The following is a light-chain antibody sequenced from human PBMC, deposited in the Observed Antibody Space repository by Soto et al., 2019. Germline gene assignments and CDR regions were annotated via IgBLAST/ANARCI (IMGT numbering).Light chain of an antibody. CDR2: GNN. V-gene: IGLV1-44*01. Sequence: QSVLTQPPSASGTPGQRVTISCSGSSSKIGSNTVNWYQQLPGTAPKLLIFGNNQRPSGVPDRFSGSKSGTSASLAISGLQSEDEADYYCAAWDDSLNGWVFGGGTKLTGL. J-gene: IGLJ3*02. CDR3: AAWDDSLNGWV. CDR1: SSKIGSNT.